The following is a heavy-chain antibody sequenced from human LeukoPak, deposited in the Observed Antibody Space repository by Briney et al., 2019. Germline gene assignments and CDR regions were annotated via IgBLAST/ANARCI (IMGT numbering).Heavy chain of an antibody. CDR1: GFTFSSYW. CDR2: IKQDGSEK. V-gene: IGHV3-7*01. J-gene: IGHJ5*01. CDR3: ARDWGVYSSGWFDY. Sequence: GGSLRLSCAAPGFTFSSYWTSWVRQAPGKGLEWVANIKQDGSEKYCVDSVKGRFTISRDNTKNSLFLQMNSLRAEDTAVYYCARDWGVYSSGWFDYWGQGTLVTVSS. D-gene: IGHD6-19*01.